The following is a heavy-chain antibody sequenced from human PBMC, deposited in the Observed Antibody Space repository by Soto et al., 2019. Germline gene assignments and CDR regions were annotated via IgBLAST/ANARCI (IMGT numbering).Heavy chain of an antibody. CDR2: IYTSGST. CDR1: GGSISSYY. D-gene: IGHD3-3*01. CDR3: ARDRYYDIWSGMDV. Sequence: SETRSRTWAVSGGSISSYYWSWIRQPAGKGLEWIGRIYTSGSTNYNPSLKSRVTMSVDTSKNQFSLKLSSVTAADTAVYYCARDRYYDIWSGMDVWGQGTTVTVSS. V-gene: IGHV4-4*07. J-gene: IGHJ6*02.